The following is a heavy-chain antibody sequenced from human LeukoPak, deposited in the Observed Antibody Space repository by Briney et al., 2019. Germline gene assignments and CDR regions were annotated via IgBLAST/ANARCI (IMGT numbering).Heavy chain of an antibody. D-gene: IGHD7-27*01. CDR3: ASGPTIYWGFDY. CDR2: IRYDGSNK. Sequence: PGGSLRLSCAASGFTFSNYGMHWVRRAPGKGLEWVAFIRYDGSNKYYADSVKGRFTISRDNSKNTLYLQMNSLKTEDTAVYYCASGPTIYWGFDYWGQGTLVTVSS. V-gene: IGHV3-30*02. J-gene: IGHJ4*02. CDR1: GFTFSNYG.